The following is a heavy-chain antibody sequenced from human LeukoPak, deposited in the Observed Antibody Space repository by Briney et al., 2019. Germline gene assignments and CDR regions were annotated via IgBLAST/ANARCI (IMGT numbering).Heavy chain of an antibody. D-gene: IGHD3-22*01. J-gene: IGHJ4*02. CDR3: VRDLSIYYDSSGYTY. CDR2: INPSGGST. V-gene: IGHV1-46*01. Sequence: ASVKVSCKASGYTFTSYYMHWVRQAPGQGLEWMGIINPSGGSTSYAQKFQGRVTMTRDTSTSTVYMELSSLRSEDTAVYYCVRDLSIYYDSSGYTYWGQGTLVTVSS. CDR1: GYTFTSYY.